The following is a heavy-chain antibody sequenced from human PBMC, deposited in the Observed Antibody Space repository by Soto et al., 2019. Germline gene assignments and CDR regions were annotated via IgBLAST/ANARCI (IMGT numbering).Heavy chain of an antibody. J-gene: IGHJ4*02. V-gene: IGHV2-5*01. CDR2: IYWHDDK. D-gene: IGHD6-19*01. CDR1: GSSLSTTGVG. Sequence: SGPTLVNPTQTLTLTCTFSGSSLSTTGVGVSWIRQPPGKALEWLALIYWHDDKRYSPSLKSRLTITKDTSKNQVVLTMTNMDPVDTATYYCAQRGAAAVALYYFDYCGQGTIVTVYS. CDR3: AQRGAAAVALYYFDY.